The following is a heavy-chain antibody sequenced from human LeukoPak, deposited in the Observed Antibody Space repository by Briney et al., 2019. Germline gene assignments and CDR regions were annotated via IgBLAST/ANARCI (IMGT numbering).Heavy chain of an antibody. CDR2: INQDGNEK. J-gene: IGHJ4*02. CDR3: ARAREAPANVFPDH. CDR1: GFTFSRYW. D-gene: IGHD2-15*01. Sequence: TAGTLRLSCAASGFTFSRYWMTWVRQSPGKGLEWVANINQDGNEKYYGDSVTGRFTISRDNAENSLFLQMNSLRADDTGVYYCARAREAPANVFPDHWGQGVVVTVS. V-gene: IGHV3-7*01.